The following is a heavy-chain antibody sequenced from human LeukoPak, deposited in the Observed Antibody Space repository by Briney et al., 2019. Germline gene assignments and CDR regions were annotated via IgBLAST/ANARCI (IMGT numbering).Heavy chain of an antibody. Sequence: ASVKVSGKASGYTFISYGISWVRQAPGQGLEWMGWISGYNGNTNYAQNLQGRVTMTTDTSTSTAYMELRSLRSDDTAVYYCARGLGVVTAQSEQPKPRYFDLWGRGTQVTVSS. V-gene: IGHV1-18*01. J-gene: IGHJ2*01. CDR1: GYTFISYG. CDR2: ISGYNGNT. D-gene: IGHD2-21*02. CDR3: ARGLGVVTAQSEQPKPRYFDL.